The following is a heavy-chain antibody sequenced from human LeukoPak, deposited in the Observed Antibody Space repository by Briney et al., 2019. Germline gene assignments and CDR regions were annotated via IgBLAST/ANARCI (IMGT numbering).Heavy chain of an antibody. CDR2: INHSGST. Sequence: SETLSLTCAVYGGSFSGYYWSWIRQPPGKGLEWIGEINHSGSTNYNPSLKSRVTISVDTSKNQLSLKLSSVTAADTAVYYCARGRRGYSYASDYWGQGTLVTVSS. J-gene: IGHJ4*02. CDR1: GGSFSGYY. D-gene: IGHD5-18*01. V-gene: IGHV4-34*01. CDR3: ARGRRGYSYASDY.